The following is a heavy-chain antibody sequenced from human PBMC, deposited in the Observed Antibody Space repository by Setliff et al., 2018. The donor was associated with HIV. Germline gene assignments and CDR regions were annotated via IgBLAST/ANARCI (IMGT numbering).Heavy chain of an antibody. V-gene: IGHV4-59*01. CDR1: GGSISSYY. Sequence: PSETLSLTCTVSGGSISSYYWSWIRQPPGKGLEWIGYIYYSGSTNYNPSLKSRVTISVDTSKNQFSLKLSSVTAADTAVYYCARGLYYGDYGYWGQGTLVTVSS. J-gene: IGHJ4*02. D-gene: IGHD4-17*01. CDR3: ARGLYYGDYGY. CDR2: IYYSGST.